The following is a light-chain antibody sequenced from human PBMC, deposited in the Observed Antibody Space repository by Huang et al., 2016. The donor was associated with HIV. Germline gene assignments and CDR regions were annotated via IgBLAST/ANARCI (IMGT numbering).Light chain of an antibody. CDR1: QSVYSSSNSKDY. V-gene: IGKV4-1*01. Sequence: DIIMTQSPDSLAVSLGERATLNCRSSQSVYSSSNSKDYMAWFQQKPGQPPRLLLFWASTREAGVPDRFTGSGSCTHVTLTIASLEAEDAAIYYCQQYYSSPQTFGQGTRVEVK. J-gene: IGKJ1*01. CDR3: QQYYSSPQT. CDR2: WAS.